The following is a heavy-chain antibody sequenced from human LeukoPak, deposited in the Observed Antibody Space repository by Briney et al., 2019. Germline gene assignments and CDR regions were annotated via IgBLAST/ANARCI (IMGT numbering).Heavy chain of an antibody. CDR2: ISFDGTIK. CDR1: GFTLSNYA. CDR3: AKGSSGWYWRFDY. D-gene: IGHD6-19*01. V-gene: IGHV3-30*18. Sequence: GGSLRLSCAASGFTLSNYAMHWVRQAPGKGLEWVALISFDGTIKYYADSVKGRSSISRDNSKNTLYVQMNSLRAEDTAVYYCAKGSSGWYWRFDYWGQGTLVTVSS. J-gene: IGHJ4*02.